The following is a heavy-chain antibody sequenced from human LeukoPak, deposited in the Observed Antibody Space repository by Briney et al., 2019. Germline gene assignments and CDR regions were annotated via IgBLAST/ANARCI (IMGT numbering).Heavy chain of an antibody. J-gene: IGHJ5*02. V-gene: IGHV3-7*01. D-gene: IGHD3-22*01. CDR1: GFTFSSYW. CDR3: AREVNYYPSSGDNWFDP. CDR2: IKQDGSEK. Sequence: GGSLRLSCAASGFTFSSYWMSWVRQARGKGLEWVANIKQDGSEKYYVDSVKGRFTISRDNAKNSLYLQMNSLRSEDTAVYYCAREVNYYPSSGDNWFDPWGQGTLVTVSS.